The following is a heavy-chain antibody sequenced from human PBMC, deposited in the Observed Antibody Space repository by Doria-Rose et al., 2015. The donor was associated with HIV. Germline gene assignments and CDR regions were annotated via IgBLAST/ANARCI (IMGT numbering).Heavy chain of an antibody. V-gene: IGHV2-26*01. CDR3: ARIKSSRWYHKYYFDF. J-gene: IGHJ4*02. D-gene: IGHD6-13*01. CDR2: IFSDDER. Sequence: QVQLVQSGPVLVKPTETLTLTCTASGVSLSSPGMGVSWIRQPPGKALEWLANIFSDDERSYKPSLKSRLTISRGTSKSQVVRTMTDMDPVDTATYYCARIKSSRWYHKYYFDFWGQGTLVIVSA. CDR1: GVSLSSPGMG.